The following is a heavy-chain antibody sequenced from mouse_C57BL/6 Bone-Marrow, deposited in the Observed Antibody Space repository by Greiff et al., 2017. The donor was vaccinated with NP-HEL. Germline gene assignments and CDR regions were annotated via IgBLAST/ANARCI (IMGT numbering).Heavy chain of an antibody. J-gene: IGHJ4*01. D-gene: IGHD1-1*01. CDR3: AKGSKGYYYAMDY. V-gene: IGHV5-9*01. CDR2: ISGGGGNT. CDR1: GFTFSSYT. Sequence: EVQVVESGGGLVKPGGSLKLSCAASGFTFSSYTMSWVRQTPEKRLEWVATISGGGGNTYYPDSVKGRFTISRDNAKNTLYLQMSSLRSEDTALYYCAKGSKGYYYAMDYWGQGTSVTVSS.